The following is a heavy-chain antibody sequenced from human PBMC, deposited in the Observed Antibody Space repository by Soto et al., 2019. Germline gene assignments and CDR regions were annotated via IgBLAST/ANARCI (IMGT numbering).Heavy chain of an antibody. V-gene: IGHV3-30*18. CDR3: AKDLLPNTVTTCGS. CDR1: GFTFDSHG. CDR2: ISSDGNNK. D-gene: IGHD4-17*01. J-gene: IGHJ5*02. Sequence: QVQLVESGGGAVQPGRSLRLSCASSGFTFDSHGMHWVRQAPGKGLECVAVISSDGNNKYYADSVKGRFTISRDNFNNILYLQMSSLRAEDTAVYYCAKDLLPNTVTTCGSWGQGTLVTVSS.